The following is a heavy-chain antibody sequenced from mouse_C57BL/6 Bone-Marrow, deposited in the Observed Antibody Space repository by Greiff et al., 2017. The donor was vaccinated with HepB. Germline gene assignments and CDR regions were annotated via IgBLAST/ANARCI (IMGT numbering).Heavy chain of an antibody. J-gene: IGHJ1*03. Sequence: EVQLQESGPGLVKPSQSLSLTCSVSGYSITSGYYWNWIRQFPGNQLEWMGYISYDGSNNYNPSLKNRISITRDTSKNQLFLKLNSMTTEDTATYYCARETTVVATGGYFDVWGTGTTVTVSS. D-gene: IGHD1-1*01. CDR2: ISYDGSN. CDR1: GYSITSGYY. V-gene: IGHV3-6*01. CDR3: ARETTVVATGGYFDV.